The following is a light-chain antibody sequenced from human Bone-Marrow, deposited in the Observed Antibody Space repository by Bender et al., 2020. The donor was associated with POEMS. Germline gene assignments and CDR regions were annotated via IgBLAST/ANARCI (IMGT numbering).Light chain of an antibody. J-gene: IGLJ1*01. CDR2: EVT. CDR1: SSDVGVYDY. Sequence: QSALTQPPSASGSRGQPVTISCTGTSSDVGVYDYVSWYQQHSGKAPKLIIYEVTKRPSGISDRFSGSKSGNTASLTISGLQVEDEADYYCSSQTNTTTLVVFGPGTKVTVL. CDR3: SSQTNTTTLVV. V-gene: IGLV2-14*01.